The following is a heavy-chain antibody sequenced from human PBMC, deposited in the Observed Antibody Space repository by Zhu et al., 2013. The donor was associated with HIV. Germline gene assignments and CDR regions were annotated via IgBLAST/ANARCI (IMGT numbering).Heavy chain of an antibody. Sequence: QVQLQESGPGLVKPSEALSLTCTVSGGSISSSSYYWGWIRQPPGKGLEWIGEINHSGSTNYNPSLKSRVTISVDTSKNQFSLKLSSVTAADTAVYYCAARYYDFWSGYRDLDYWGQGTLVTVSS. D-gene: IGHD3-3*01. CDR2: INHSGST. CDR1: GGSISSSSYY. J-gene: IGHJ4*02. CDR3: AARYYDFWSGYRDLDY. V-gene: IGHV4-39*07.